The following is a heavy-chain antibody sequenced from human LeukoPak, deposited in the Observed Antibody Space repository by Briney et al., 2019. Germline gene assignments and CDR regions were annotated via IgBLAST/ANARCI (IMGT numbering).Heavy chain of an antibody. V-gene: IGHV3-43*02. J-gene: IGHJ4*02. D-gene: IGHD6-19*01. CDR1: GFMFHDYA. CDR3: ARESESSGWYDY. Sequence: GGSLRLSCAAPGFMFHDYAIHWVRQVPGKGLEWVSLISGDGGSTFYADSVKGRFTISRDNSKNSLYLQMNSLRSDDTALYYCARESESSGWYDYWGQGTLVTVSS. CDR2: ISGDGGST.